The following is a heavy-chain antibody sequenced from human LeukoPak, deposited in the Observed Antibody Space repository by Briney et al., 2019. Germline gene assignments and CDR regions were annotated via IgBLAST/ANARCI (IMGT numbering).Heavy chain of an antibody. CDR3: ARGGVDY. Sequence: PGGSLRLSCAASGFTFTNYWMHWVRQAPGKGLVWVSRINSDGHTTTYADSVKGRFTISRDNAKNTLYLQMNSLRAEDTAVYYCARGGVDYWGRGTLVTVSS. D-gene: IGHD3-16*01. J-gene: IGHJ4*02. CDR2: INSDGHTT. CDR1: GFTFTNYW. V-gene: IGHV3-74*01.